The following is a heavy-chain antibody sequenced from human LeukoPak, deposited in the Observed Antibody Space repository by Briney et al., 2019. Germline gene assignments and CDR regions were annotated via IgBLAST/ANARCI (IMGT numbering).Heavy chain of an antibody. Sequence: GGSLRLSCAASGFTFSNYAMHWVRQAPGKGLEWVAVIWYDRGDKYYADAVKGRFTISRDESKNTLYLQIKSLRAEDTAVYYCARDKWGNGWTGSIDNWGQGTLVTVSA. CDR2: IWYDRGDK. CDR1: GFTFSNYA. V-gene: IGHV3-33*01. J-gene: IGHJ4*02. D-gene: IGHD6-19*01. CDR3: ARDKWGNGWTGSIDN.